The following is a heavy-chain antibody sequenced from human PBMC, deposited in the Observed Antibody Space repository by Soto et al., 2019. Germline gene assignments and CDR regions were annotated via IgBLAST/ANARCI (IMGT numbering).Heavy chain of an antibody. V-gene: IGHV1-18*01. Sequence: QVQLVQSGAEVKKPGASVKVSCKASGYTFSSYGISWVRRAPGQGLEWMGWISAYNGNTKYAQKIQGRVTMTTDTSESTAYMDLRSLRSDDTAVYYCARDSPPVDYWGQGTLVTVSS. J-gene: IGHJ4*02. CDR1: GYTFSSYG. CDR2: ISAYNGNT. CDR3: ARDSPPVDY.